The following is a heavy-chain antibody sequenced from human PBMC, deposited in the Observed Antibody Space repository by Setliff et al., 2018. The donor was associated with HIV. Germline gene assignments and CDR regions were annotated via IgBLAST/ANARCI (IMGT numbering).Heavy chain of an antibody. V-gene: IGHV4-31*03. Sequence: SETLSLTCTVSGRSISSGAYYWSWIRQHPGKGLEWIGYIYYSGSTYYNPSLKSRVTISVDTSKNQFSLKLNSVTAADTAVHYCAKGPVSGVDLWGQGTLVTVSS. CDR1: GRSISSGAYY. D-gene: IGHD2-15*01. CDR3: AKGPVSGVDL. CDR2: IYYSGST. J-gene: IGHJ5*02.